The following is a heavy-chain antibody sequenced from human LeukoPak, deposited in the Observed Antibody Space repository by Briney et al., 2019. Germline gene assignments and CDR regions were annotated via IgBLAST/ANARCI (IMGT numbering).Heavy chain of an antibody. CDR3: AGDLHGYYSFDY. Sequence: QPGGSLRLSCAASGHPFSRYEMNWVRQSPGKGLEWISDISSSGSATYYADSVKGRFTISRDNAKNSLYLQMSSLRAEDTAVYYCAGDLHGYYSFDYWGQGTLVTVSS. CDR2: ISSSGSAT. V-gene: IGHV3-48*03. D-gene: IGHD3-22*01. J-gene: IGHJ4*02. CDR1: GHPFSRYE.